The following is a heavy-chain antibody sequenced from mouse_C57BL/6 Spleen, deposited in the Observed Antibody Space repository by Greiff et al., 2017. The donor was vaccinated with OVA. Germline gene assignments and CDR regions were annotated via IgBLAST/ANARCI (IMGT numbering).Heavy chain of an antibody. J-gene: IGHJ2*01. V-gene: IGHV1-50*01. CDR1: GYTFTSYW. D-gene: IGHD1-3*01. Sequence: LQLQQPGAELVKPGASVKLSCKASGYTFTSYWMQWVKQRPGQGLEWIGEIDPSDSYTNYNQKFKGKATLTVDTSSSTAYMQLSSLTSEDSAVYYCARPRVGYWGQGTTLTVSS. CDR3: ARPRVGY. CDR2: IDPSDSYT.